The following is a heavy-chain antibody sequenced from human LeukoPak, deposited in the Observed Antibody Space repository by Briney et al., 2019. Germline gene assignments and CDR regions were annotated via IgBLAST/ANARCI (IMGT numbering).Heavy chain of an antibody. D-gene: IGHD2-2*02. V-gene: IGHV4-39*01. Sequence: SETLSLTCTVSGGSISSSSYYWGWIRQPPGKGLEWIGSIYYSGSTYYNPSLKSRVTISVDTSKNQFSLKLSSVTAADTAVYYCARSICSSTSCYTGDDYWGQGTLVTVSS. CDR1: GGSISSSSYY. CDR3: ARSICSSTSCYTGDDY. J-gene: IGHJ4*02. CDR2: IYYSGST.